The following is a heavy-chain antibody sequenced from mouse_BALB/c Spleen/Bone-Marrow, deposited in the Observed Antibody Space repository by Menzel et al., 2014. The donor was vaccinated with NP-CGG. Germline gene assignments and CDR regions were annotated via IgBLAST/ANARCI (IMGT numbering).Heavy chain of an antibody. CDR1: GYTFTSYY. CDR3: ARGGWLRDAMDY. V-gene: IGHV1S56*01. Sequence: VQRVESGPELVKPGASVRISCKASGYTFTSYYKHWVKQRPGQGLEWIGWIYPGNVNTKYNEKFKGKATLTADKSSSTAYMQLSSLTSEDSAVYFCARGGWLRDAMDYWGQGTSVTVSS. D-gene: IGHD2-2*01. CDR2: IYPGNVNT. J-gene: IGHJ4*01.